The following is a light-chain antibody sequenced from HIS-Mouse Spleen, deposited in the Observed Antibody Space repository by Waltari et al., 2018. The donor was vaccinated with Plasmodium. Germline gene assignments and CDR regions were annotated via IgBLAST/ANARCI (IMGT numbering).Light chain of an antibody. Sequence: SYELTQPPSVSVSPGQTARITCSGDALPKQYAYWYQQKPGQAPVLVIYKDSERPSGIPERFSGSSSGTTVTLTISGVPAEDEADYYCQSADSSGTPNWVFGGGTKLTVL. CDR3: QSADSSGTPNWV. CDR2: KDS. CDR1: ALPKQY. J-gene: IGLJ3*02. V-gene: IGLV3-25*03.